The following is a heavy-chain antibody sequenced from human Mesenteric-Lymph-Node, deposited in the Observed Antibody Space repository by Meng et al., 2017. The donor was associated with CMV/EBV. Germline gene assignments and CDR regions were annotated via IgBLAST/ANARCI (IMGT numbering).Heavy chain of an antibody. CDR3: ARARIAAEENYYYYYGMDV. V-gene: IGHV3-72*01. CDR2: TRNKANSYTT. CDR1: GLTFSDHY. J-gene: IGHJ6*02. Sequence: GGSLRLSCAASGLTFSDHYMDWVRQAPGKGLEWVGRTRNKANSYTTEYAASVKGRFTISRDDSKNSLYLQMNSLKTEDTAVYYCARARIAAEENYYYYYGMDVWGQGTTVTVSS. D-gene: IGHD6-6*01.